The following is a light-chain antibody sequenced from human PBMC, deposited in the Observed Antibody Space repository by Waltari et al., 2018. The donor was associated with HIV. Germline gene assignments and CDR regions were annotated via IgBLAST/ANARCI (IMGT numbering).Light chain of an antibody. CDR2: DVN. Sequence: QSALTQPRSVSGSPAQSVTVSCTGTSSDGGGYNYVSWYQQHPGKAPKLMIYDVNKRPSGVPDRFSGSKSGNTASLTISGLQAEDEADYYCCSYAGNYTLVFGGGTKLTVL. V-gene: IGLV2-11*01. CDR1: SSDGGGYNY. CDR3: CSYAGNYTLV. J-gene: IGLJ2*01.